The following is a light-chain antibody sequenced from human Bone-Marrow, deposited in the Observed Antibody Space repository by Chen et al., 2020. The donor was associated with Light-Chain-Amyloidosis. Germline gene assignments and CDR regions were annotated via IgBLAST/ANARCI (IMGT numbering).Light chain of an antibody. V-gene: IGLV3-25*03. Sequence: SHELTQPPSVSVSPGQTPRITCPGDALPTKYASWYQQKPGQAPVRVIHRDTERPSGISERFSGSSSGTTATLTISGVQAEDEADYHCQSADSSGTYEVIFGGGTKLTVL. CDR1: ALPTKY. CDR3: QSADSSGTYEVI. CDR2: RDT. J-gene: IGLJ2*01.